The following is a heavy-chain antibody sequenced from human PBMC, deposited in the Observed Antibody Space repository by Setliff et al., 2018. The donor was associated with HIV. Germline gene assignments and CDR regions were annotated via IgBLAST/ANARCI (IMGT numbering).Heavy chain of an antibody. D-gene: IGHD4-17*01. CDR2: INHSGST. Sequence: SETLSLTCAVYGGSFSNYYWSRIRQPPVKGLEWIGEINHSGSTNYNPSLKSRVTISVDTSKNQFSLKLSSVTAADTAVYYCARERTLMTTVTTGDAFDIWGQGTMVTVSS. CDR1: GGSFSNYY. J-gene: IGHJ3*02. CDR3: ARERTLMTTVTTGDAFDI. V-gene: IGHV4-34*01.